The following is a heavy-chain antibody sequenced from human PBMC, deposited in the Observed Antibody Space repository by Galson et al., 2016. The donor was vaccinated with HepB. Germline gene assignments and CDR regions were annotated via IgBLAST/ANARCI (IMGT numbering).Heavy chain of an antibody. CDR3: AREDDILTGPYFYY. Sequence: ETLSLTCNVSGGSIGSFYWTWIRQAPGKGLEYIGYIFYDGSANYNPSLLGRVTMSVDMSKNRFSLKLNSVTAADTAVHYCAREDDILTGPYFYYWGQGILVTVSS. D-gene: IGHD3-9*01. J-gene: IGHJ4*02. CDR2: IFYDGSA. V-gene: IGHV4-59*01. CDR1: GGSIGSFY.